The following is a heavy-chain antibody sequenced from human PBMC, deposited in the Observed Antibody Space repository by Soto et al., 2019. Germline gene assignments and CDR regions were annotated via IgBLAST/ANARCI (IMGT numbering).Heavy chain of an antibody. V-gene: IGHV3-74*01. CDR1: KFSLNNYW. D-gene: IGHD6-19*01. CDR2: INHDGSKT. J-gene: IGHJ5*01. CDR3: VREKWGFSGNWYDY. Sequence: GGSLRLSCAASKFSLNNYWMHWVRQVPGKGPAWVSRINHDGSKTEYADSVKGRFTISRDNTKNTLYLQMNSLRVEDTAMYYCVREKWGFSGNWYDYWGQGTLVTVSS.